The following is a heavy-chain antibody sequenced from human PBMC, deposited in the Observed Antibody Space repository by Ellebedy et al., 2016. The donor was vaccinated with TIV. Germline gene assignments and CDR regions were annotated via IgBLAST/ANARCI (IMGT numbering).Heavy chain of an antibody. CDR2: INQDGSEK. CDR1: RFSFSSYW. J-gene: IGHJ3*02. D-gene: IGHD4-17*01. V-gene: IGHV3-7*01. CDR3: ATDGSYGDYLSPTHAFVI. Sequence: GGSLRLSCAASRFSFSSYWMSWVRQPPGKGLEWVANINQDGSEKHYVDSVKGRFTISRDNAKNSLYLQMNSLRAEDTAVYYCATDGSYGDYLSPTHAFVIWGQGTMVTVSS.